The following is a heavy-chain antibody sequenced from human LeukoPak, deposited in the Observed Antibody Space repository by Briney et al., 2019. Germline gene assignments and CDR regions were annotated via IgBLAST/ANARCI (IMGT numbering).Heavy chain of an antibody. D-gene: IGHD4-23*01. V-gene: IGHV3-7*01. Sequence: PGGSLRLSCAGSGFPFSNYWMACVRQAPGKGLEWVANMKEDGGEINYVDSVKGRFTISRDNAKNSLDLQMNSLRVDDTAVYYCVRDRGYSTFDYWGQGTLVIVSS. CDR3: VRDRGYSTFDY. CDR1: GFPFSNYW. CDR2: MKEDGGEI. J-gene: IGHJ4*02.